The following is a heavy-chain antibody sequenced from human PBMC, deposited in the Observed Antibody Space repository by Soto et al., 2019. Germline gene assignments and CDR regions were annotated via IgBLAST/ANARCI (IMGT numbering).Heavy chain of an antibody. CDR1: GVIFSDYA. Sequence: PGGSLRLSCVASGVIFSDYAMTWVLQAPGKGLRWVATISASSGNIEYADSLKGRFTISRDNSKNAVYLQLNGLTADDTAVHYCAKVTGGLGYFDLWGRGTLVTVSS. CDR2: ISASSGNI. V-gene: IGHV3-23*01. D-gene: IGHD3-16*01. CDR3: AKVTGGLGYFDL. J-gene: IGHJ2*01.